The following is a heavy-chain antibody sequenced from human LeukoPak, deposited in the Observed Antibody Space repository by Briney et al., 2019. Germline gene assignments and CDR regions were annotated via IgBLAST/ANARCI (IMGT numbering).Heavy chain of an antibody. J-gene: IGHJ6*02. CDR2: TNWDGNNI. CDR1: GFTFDDHA. Sequence: GGSLRLSCAASGFTFDDHAMHWVRQVPGKGLEWVSGTNWDGNNIGYADSVKGRFSISRDNGKNSLYLQMNSLRVEDTALYFCAKDKAYCGGGTCRQDYYGLDVWGQGTTVTVSS. V-gene: IGHV3-9*01. D-gene: IGHD2-21*01. CDR3: AKDKAYCGGGTCRQDYYGLDV.